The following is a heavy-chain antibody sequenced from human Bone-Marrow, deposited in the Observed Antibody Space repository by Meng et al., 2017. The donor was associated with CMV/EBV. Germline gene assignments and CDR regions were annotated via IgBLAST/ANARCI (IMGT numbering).Heavy chain of an antibody. Sequence: GGSLRLSCAASGFTFSSYGMHWVRQAPGKGLEWVAFIRYDGSNKYYADSVKGRFTISRDNSKNTLYLQMNSLRAEDTAVYYCAKENKRGYYGSGSYRGLYGMDVWGQGNTVTVSS. CDR1: GFTFSSYG. V-gene: IGHV3-30*02. CDR3: AKENKRGYYGSGSYRGLYGMDV. J-gene: IGHJ6*02. D-gene: IGHD3-10*01. CDR2: IRYDGSNK.